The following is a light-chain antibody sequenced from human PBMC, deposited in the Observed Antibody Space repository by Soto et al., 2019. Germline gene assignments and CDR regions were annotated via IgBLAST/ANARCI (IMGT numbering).Light chain of an antibody. CDR2: AAS. J-gene: IGKJ1*01. Sequence: DIQMTQSPSSLSASVGDRVTITCRASQAVSNFVAWYQHRPGMAPKVLMYAASTLQTGVSSRFIGSGSGTDFTLTISRLLPEDFATSYCQQTHSAPWTFGQGTRVDVK. V-gene: IGKV1-39*01. CDR3: QQTHSAPWT. CDR1: QAVSNF.